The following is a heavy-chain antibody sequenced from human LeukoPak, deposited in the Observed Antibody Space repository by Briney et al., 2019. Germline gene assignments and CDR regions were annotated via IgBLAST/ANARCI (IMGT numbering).Heavy chain of an antibody. CDR1: GGSISSGDYY. D-gene: IGHD1-26*01. CDR3: AREPMTYYYFDY. V-gene: IGHV4-30-4*01. Sequence: SETLSLTCTVSGGSISSGDYYWSWIRQPPGKGLEWIGYISYRGSPDYDPSLKGRVTISLDTSKNQFSLKLSSVTAADTAVYYCAREPMTYYYFDYWGQGTLVTVPS. J-gene: IGHJ4*02. CDR2: ISYRGSP.